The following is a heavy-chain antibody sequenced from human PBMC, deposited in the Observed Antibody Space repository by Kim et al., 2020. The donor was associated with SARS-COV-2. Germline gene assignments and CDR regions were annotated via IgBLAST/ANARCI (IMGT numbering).Heavy chain of an antibody. Sequence: ASVKVSCKASGYTFTSYAMHWVRQAPGQRLEWMGWINAGNGNTKYSQKFQGRVTITRDTSASTAYMELSSLRSEDTAVYYCARELAIMVQGSYYGMDVWGQGTTVTVSS. J-gene: IGHJ6*02. CDR1: GYTFTSYA. CDR3: ARELAIMVQGSYYGMDV. CDR2: INAGNGNT. V-gene: IGHV1-3*01. D-gene: IGHD3-10*01.